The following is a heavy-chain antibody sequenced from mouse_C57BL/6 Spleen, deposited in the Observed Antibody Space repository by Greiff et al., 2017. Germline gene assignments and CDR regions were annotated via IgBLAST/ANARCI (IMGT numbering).Heavy chain of an antibody. Sequence: QVQLQQPGAELVRPGSSVKLSCKASGYTFTSYWMHWVKQRPIQGLEWIGNIDPSDSETPYNQKFKDKATLTVDKSSSTAYMQLSSLTSEDSAVYYCASQFNYDGYFDVWGTGTTVTVSS. J-gene: IGHJ1*03. V-gene: IGHV1-52*01. D-gene: IGHD2-4*01. CDR1: GYTFTSYW. CDR3: ASQFNYDGYFDV. CDR2: IDPSDSET.